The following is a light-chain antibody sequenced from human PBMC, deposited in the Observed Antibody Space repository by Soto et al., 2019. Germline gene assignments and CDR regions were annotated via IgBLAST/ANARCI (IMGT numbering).Light chain of an antibody. CDR3: SAHTVRSTGV. Sequence: QSALTQPASVCGSPGQSITISCTGTSNDVGGDDYVSWYQQYPGKAPKLMIYDVTSRPSGVSIRFSGSKSGNTASLTISGLQAEDESDYYCSAHTVRSTGVFGTGTKVTVL. V-gene: IGLV2-14*03. CDR1: SNDVGGDDY. CDR2: DVT. J-gene: IGLJ1*01.